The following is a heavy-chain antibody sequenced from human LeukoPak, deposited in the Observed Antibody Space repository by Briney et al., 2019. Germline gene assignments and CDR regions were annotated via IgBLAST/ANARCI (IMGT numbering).Heavy chain of an antibody. CDR1: GYTFTSYD. Sequence: GASVTVSCTASGYTFTSYDINWVRQATGQGLEWMGWMNPNSGNTGYAQKFQGRVTITADESTSTAYMELSSLRSEDTAVYYCARGRGQQLVHAFDIWGQGTMVTVSS. CDR3: ARGRGQQLVHAFDI. J-gene: IGHJ3*02. D-gene: IGHD6-6*01. V-gene: IGHV1-8*03. CDR2: MNPNSGNT.